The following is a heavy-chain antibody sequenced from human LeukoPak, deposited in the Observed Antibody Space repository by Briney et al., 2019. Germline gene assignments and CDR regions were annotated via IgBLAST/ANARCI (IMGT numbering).Heavy chain of an antibody. V-gene: IGHV1-8*01. CDR2: MNPNSGNT. Sequence: ASVTVSCTASGYTFSSYDINWVRQATGQGLEWIGWMNPNSGNTGYAQKFQGRVTMTRNIFINTAYMELSSLRSEDTAVYYCARVEYISGYSHVYWGQGTLVTVSS. CDR3: ARVEYISGYSHVY. J-gene: IGHJ4*02. D-gene: IGHD3-22*01. CDR1: GYTFSSYD.